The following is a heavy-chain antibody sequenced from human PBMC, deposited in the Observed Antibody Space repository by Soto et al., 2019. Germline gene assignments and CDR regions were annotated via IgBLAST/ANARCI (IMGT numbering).Heavy chain of an antibody. J-gene: IGHJ4*02. D-gene: IGHD1-7*01. CDR1: GYTFTSYG. V-gene: IGHV1-18*01. CDR3: ARDMRSTGTSLEYYFDY. Sequence: GASVKVSCKASGYTFTSYGISWVRQAPGQGLEWMGWISAYNGNTNYAQKLQGRVTMTTDTSTSTAYMELRSLRSDDTAVYYCARDMRSTGTSLEYYFDYWGQGTLVTVSS. CDR2: ISAYNGNT.